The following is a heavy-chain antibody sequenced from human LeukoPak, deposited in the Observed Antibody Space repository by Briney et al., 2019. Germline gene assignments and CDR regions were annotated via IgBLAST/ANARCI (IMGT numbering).Heavy chain of an antibody. CDR3: ARGLVVVVPAASNYYYGMDV. V-gene: IGHV1-69*13. CDR1: GGTFSSYA. Sequence: SVKVSCKASGGTFSSYAISWVRQAPGQGLEWMGGIIPIFGTANYAQKFQGRVTITADESTSTAYMELSSLRPEDTAVYYCARGLVVVVPAASNYYYGMDVWGQGTTVTVSS. J-gene: IGHJ6*02. D-gene: IGHD2-2*01. CDR2: IIPIFGTA.